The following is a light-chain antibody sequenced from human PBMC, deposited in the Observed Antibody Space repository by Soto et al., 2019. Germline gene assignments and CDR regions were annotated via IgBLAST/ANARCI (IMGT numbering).Light chain of an antibody. CDR1: QTISTW. CDR2: DAS. CDR3: QQYTNTNNPWM. J-gene: IGKJ1*01. Sequence: DIQMTQSPATLSGSLGDRVTITCRASQTISTWMAWYQQKPGKAPKLLVYDASTLQSGVASRFSGSGSGTEFTLIISGLQPDDSATYYCQQYTNTNNPWMFGQGTKVDIK. V-gene: IGKV1-5*01.